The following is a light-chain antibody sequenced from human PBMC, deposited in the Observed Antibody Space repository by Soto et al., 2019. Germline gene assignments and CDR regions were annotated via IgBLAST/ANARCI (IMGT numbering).Light chain of an antibody. J-gene: IGLJ1*01. CDR3: SSYAGSSNV. CDR1: SSDVGGYNY. CDR2: EVN. V-gene: IGLV2-8*01. Sequence: QSALTQPPSASGSPGQSVAISCTGTSSDVGGYNYVSWYQQHPGKAPKLMIYEVNKRPPGVPARFSGSKSGNTASLTVSGLQAEDEADYYCSSYAGSSNVFGTGTKVTVL.